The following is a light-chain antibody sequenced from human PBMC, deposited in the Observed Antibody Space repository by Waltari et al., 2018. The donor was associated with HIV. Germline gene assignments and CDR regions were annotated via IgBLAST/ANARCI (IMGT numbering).Light chain of an antibody. CDR3: QQRHSWPLS. J-gene: IGKJ4*01. V-gene: IGKV3-11*01. CDR1: LTIVNY. CDR2: DAS. Sequence: EIALTQSPVDLSLSPGDRATLSCRANLTIVNYLGWYQQKPGQGPSLLIYDASKRVTGVPVRFSGSGSGTDFSLIINNIHPEDSAVYYCQQRHSWPLSFGGGTKVEI.